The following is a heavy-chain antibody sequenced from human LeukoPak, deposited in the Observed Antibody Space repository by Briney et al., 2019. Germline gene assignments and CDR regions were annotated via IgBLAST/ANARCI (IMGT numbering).Heavy chain of an antibody. J-gene: IGHJ4*02. Sequence: GGSLRHSCAATGFTFSSYAMSWVRQAPGKGLEWVSAISGSGGSTYYADSVKGRFPISRDNSKNTLYLQMNSLRAEDTAVYYRAKDPRNILDDYWGQGTLVTVSS. CDR2: ISGSGGST. V-gene: IGHV3-23*01. CDR3: AKDPRNILDDY. CDR1: GFTFSSYA. D-gene: IGHD2/OR15-2a*01.